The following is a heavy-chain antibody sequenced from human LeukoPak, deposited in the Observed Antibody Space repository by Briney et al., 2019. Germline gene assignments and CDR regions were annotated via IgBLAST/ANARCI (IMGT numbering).Heavy chain of an antibody. CDR1: GFTFGSHA. CDR3: GKTTVGYSSGQKPAWPVDY. V-gene: IGHV3-23*01. Sequence: PGGSLRLSCEASGFTFGSHAMYWVHQAPGKGLEWVAGIFGSGGSPHYADSVKGRFTISRDNSRNTVYLQINSLRADDTAVYYCGKTTVGYSSGQKPAWPVDYWGQGTLVTVSS. D-gene: IGHD5-18*01. J-gene: IGHJ4*02. CDR2: IFGSGGSP.